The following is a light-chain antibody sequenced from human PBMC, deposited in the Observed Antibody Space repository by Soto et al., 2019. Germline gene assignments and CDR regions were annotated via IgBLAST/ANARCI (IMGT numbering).Light chain of an antibody. J-gene: IGKJ1*01. CDR1: QSVSSN. CDR2: GVS. CDR3: QQYDDWPRT. Sequence: EIVMTQSPATLSVSPGERATLSCRASQSVSSNLAWYQQKPGQAPRLLIYGVSTRATDIPARFSGSGSGTEFTLTISSLQSEDFGVYYCQQYDDWPRTFGQGTKVDIK. V-gene: IGKV3-15*01.